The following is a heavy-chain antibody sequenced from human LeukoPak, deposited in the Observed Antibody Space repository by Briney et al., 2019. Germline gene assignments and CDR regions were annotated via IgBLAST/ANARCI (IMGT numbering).Heavy chain of an antibody. Sequence: GGSLRLSCAASGFTLSSSWMHWVRQAPGKGLVWVSRINGDGSTTTYADSVKGRFTISRDNAKNTLYLQMNSLRAEDTAVYYCASGLSDYYYTIGYWGQGTLVTVSS. D-gene: IGHD3-22*01. CDR3: ASGLSDYYYTIGY. V-gene: IGHV3-74*01. CDR1: GFTLSSSW. CDR2: INGDGSTT. J-gene: IGHJ4*02.